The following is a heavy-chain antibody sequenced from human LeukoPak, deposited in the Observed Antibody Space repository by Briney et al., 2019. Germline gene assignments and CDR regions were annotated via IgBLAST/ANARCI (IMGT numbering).Heavy chain of an antibody. J-gene: IGHJ6*02. D-gene: IGHD3-3*01. V-gene: IGHV3-23*01. CDR2: ISGSGGNT. CDR1: GFTFSSYA. CDR3: ARVTANYDFWSGFSSYYGMDV. Sequence: RGSLRLSCAASGFTFSSYAMNWVRQAPGKGLEWVSAISGSGGNTYYADSVKDRFTISRDNSKNTLYLQMNGLRAEDTAIYYCARVTANYDFWSGFSSYYGMDVWGQGTTVTVSS.